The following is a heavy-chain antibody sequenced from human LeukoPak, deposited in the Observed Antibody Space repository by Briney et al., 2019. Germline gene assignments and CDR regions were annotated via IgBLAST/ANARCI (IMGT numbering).Heavy chain of an antibody. CDR2: IYYSGST. CDR1: GDSISRGDHY. V-gene: IGHV4-30-4*08. D-gene: IGHD6-19*01. Sequence: SQTLSLTCSVSGDSISRGDHYWSWIRQPPGKGLEWIGYIYYSGSTYYIPSLKSRVTISMDTPKNQFSLQLTSVTAADTAVYYCAGERGEEYSSGWYKRNYFDNWGQGIRVTVSS. CDR3: AGERGEEYSSGWYKRNYFDN. J-gene: IGHJ4*02.